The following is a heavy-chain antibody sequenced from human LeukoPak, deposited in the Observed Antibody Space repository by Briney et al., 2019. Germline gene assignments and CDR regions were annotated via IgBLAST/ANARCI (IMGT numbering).Heavy chain of an antibody. CDR3: ARDVRGSSRWDGSASWFDP. Sequence: SVKVSRKASRGTPTSYAISRVRPAPGQGGEWVGRIIPILGIANYAQKFQGRVTITADKSTSTAYKELSRLRSEDTAVYYCARDVRGSSRWDGSASWFDPWGQGTLVTVSS. D-gene: IGHD6-13*01. J-gene: IGHJ5*02. CDR1: RGTPTSYA. CDR2: IIPILGIA. V-gene: IGHV1-69*04.